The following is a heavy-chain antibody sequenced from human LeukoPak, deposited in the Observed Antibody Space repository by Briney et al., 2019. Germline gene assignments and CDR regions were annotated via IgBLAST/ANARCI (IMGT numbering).Heavy chain of an antibody. V-gene: IGHV3-23*01. Sequence: GSLRLSCAASGFTLSSYAMSWVRQAPGKGLEWVSAISDTGNTYHADSVKGRFTISRDSSKNTLYLQMNSLRADDTAVYYCAKVRYQLLIDYWGQGTLVTVSS. CDR3: AKVRYQLLIDY. J-gene: IGHJ4*02. CDR2: ISDTGNT. CDR1: GFTLSSYA. D-gene: IGHD2-2*01.